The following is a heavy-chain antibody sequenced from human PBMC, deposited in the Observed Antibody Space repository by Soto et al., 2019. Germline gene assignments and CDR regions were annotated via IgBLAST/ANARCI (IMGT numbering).Heavy chain of an antibody. CDR1: GGHFRKSA. CDR2: IIPVFGEA. CDR3: ARAGPRGTMIAIESDKSGMDV. J-gene: IGHJ6*02. V-gene: IGHV1-69*01. D-gene: IGHD3-22*01. Sequence: QVQLVQSGAEVKKPGSSVKVSCTASGGHFRKSAFSWVRKAPGQGLEWVGGIIPVFGEAYYAPRLQGRVTITADDSTTTPTMELSSIRSDDTAIYYCARAGPRGTMIAIESDKSGMDVWGPGNTVTVSS.